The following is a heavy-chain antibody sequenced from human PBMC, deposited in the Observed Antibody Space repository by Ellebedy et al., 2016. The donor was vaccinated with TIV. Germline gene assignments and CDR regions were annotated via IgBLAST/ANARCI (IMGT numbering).Heavy chain of an antibody. D-gene: IGHD4-17*01. J-gene: IGHJ4*02. CDR3: AREAYGDGDY. V-gene: IGHV3-30*03. CDR2: ISYDGSNK. CDR1: GFTFSSYG. Sequence: GESLKISXAASGFTFSSYGMHWVRQAPGKGLEWVAVISYDGSNKYYADSVKGRFTISRDNAKNSLYLQMNSLRAEDTAVYYCAREAYGDGDYWGQGTLVTVSS.